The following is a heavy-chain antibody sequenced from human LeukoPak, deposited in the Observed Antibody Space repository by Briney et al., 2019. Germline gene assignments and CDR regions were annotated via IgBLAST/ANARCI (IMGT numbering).Heavy chain of an antibody. CDR2: INSDGSST. Sequence: GGSLRLSCEASGFTFSSYWMHWVRQAPGKGLVWVSRINSDGSSTNYADSVKGRFTISRDNAKNTVYLEMNSLSVEDTATYYCIRDFRSADLWGQGTLVTVTS. J-gene: IGHJ5*02. CDR1: GFTFSSYW. CDR3: IRDFRSADL. V-gene: IGHV3-74*01.